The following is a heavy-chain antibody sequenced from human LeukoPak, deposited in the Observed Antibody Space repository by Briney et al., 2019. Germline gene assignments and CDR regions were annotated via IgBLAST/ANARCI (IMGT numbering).Heavy chain of an antibody. CDR1: GFTFSSYS. CDR3: AKDAHYSQSGTYYYYFDS. J-gene: IGHJ4*02. D-gene: IGHD3-10*01. V-gene: IGHV3-21*01. CDR2: ISSSSSYI. Sequence: PGGSLRLSCAASGFTFSSYSMNWVRQAPGKGLEWVSSISSSSSYIYYADSVKGRFTISRDNAKNSVYLQMSSLRAEDTAVYYCAKDAHYSQSGTYYYYFDSWGQGTLVTVSS.